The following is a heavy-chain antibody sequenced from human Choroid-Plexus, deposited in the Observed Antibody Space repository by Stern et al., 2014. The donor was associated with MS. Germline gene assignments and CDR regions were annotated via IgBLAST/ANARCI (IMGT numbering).Heavy chain of an antibody. V-gene: IGHV3-30*18. CDR1: GFTFCSCA. CDR2: VSYDGSNK. J-gene: IGHJ2*01. CDR3: AKDRQYLTYF. Sequence: QVQLVQSGGGVVQPGRPLRLSCVASGFTFCSCAMHWVRQAPGKGLEWVAGVSYDGSNKYYADSVKGRFTISRDNSQNTLYMQMSSLRPEDTAVYYCAKDRQYLTYF. D-gene: IGHD2/OR15-2a*01.